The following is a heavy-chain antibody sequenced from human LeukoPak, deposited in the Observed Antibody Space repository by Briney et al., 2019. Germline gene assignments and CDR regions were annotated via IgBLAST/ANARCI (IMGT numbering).Heavy chain of an antibody. V-gene: IGHV3-21*01. CDR3: ARDYDFWSGYYSD. Sequence: PGGSPRPSCAASGFTFSSYSMNWVRQAPGKGLEWVSSISSSSSYIYYADSVKGRFTISRDNAKNSLYLQMNSLRAEDTAVYYCARDYDFWSGYYSDWGQGTLVTVSS. J-gene: IGHJ4*02. D-gene: IGHD3-3*01. CDR1: GFTFSSYS. CDR2: ISSSSSYI.